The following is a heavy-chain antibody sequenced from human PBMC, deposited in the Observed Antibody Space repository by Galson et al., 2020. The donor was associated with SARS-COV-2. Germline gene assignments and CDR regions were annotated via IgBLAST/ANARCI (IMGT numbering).Heavy chain of an antibody. V-gene: IGHV3-15*01. CDR3: TTDIPSKYYYDSSGYYGVDSSWYYFDY. Sequence: GGSLRLSCVASGFTFSNAWMSWVRQAPGKGLEWVGRIKSKTDGGTTDYAAPVKGRFTISRDDSKNTLYLQMNSLKTEDTAVYYCTTDIPSKYYYDSSGYYGVDSSWYYFDYWGQGTLVTVSS. D-gene: IGHD3-22*01. CDR2: IKSKTDGGTT. J-gene: IGHJ4*02. CDR1: GFTFSNAW.